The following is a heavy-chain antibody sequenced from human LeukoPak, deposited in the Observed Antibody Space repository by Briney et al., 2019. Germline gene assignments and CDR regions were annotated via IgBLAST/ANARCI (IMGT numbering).Heavy chain of an antibody. D-gene: IGHD3-16*01. CDR2: ISYDGSNK. CDR1: GFTFSSYA. CDR3: ARQGEYFDY. J-gene: IGHJ4*02. V-gene: IGHV3-30*04. Sequence: GGSLRLSCAASGFTFSSYAMHWVRQAPGKGPEWVAVISYDGSNKYYADSVKGRFTISRDNSKNTLYLQMNSLRAEDTAVYYCARQGEYFDYWGQGTLVTVSS.